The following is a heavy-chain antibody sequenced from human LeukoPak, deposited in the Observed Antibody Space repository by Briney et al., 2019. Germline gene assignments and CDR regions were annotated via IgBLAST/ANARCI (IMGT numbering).Heavy chain of an antibody. CDR1: GFTVSSNY. Sequence: PGGSLRLSCAASGFTVSSNYMSWVRQAPGKGLEWVSVIYSGGSTYYADSVKGRFTISRDNSKNTLYLQMNSLRAEDTAVYYCARDTNVLLWFGELIDWGQGTLVTVSS. D-gene: IGHD3-10*01. V-gene: IGHV3-66*01. CDR2: IYSGGST. J-gene: IGHJ4*02. CDR3: ARDTNVLLWFGELID.